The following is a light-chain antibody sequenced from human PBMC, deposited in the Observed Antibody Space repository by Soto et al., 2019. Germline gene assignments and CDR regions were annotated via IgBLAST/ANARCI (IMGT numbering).Light chain of an antibody. CDR3: SSYAGSTV. CDR1: SSDVGGYNY. J-gene: IGLJ2*01. Sequence: QSALTQPPSASGSPGQSVTISCTGTSSDVGGYNYVSWYQQHPGKAPKLMIYEVSNRPSGVPDRFSGSKSGNTASLTVSGLQAEDEADYYCSSYAGSTVFGGGTKLTVL. V-gene: IGLV2-8*01. CDR2: EVS.